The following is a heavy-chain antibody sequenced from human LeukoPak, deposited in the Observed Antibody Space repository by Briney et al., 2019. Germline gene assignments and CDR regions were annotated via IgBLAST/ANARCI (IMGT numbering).Heavy chain of an antibody. CDR1: GYTFTSYG. J-gene: IGHJ4*02. V-gene: IGHV1-18*01. Sequence: ASVKVSCKASGYTFTSYGISWVRQAPGQGLEWMGWISAYNGNTNYAQKLQGRVTMTTDTSTNTAYMELRSLISDDTAVYYCARGHTKGGATGGGDLHNWGQGTLVTVSS. CDR3: ARGHTKGGATGGGDLHN. D-gene: IGHD1-26*01. CDR2: ISAYNGNT.